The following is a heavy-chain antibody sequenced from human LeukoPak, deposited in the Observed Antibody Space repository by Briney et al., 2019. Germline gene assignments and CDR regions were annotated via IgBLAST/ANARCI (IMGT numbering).Heavy chain of an antibody. CDR2: IYSGGST. D-gene: IGHD4-17*01. CDR3: ARASTVTSPLGY. J-gene: IGHJ4*02. Sequence: GGSLRLSCAASGFIVSSNYMNWVRQAPGKGLEWVSVIYSGGSTYYADSVKGRFTISRDNSKNTLYLQMNSLRAEDTAVYYYARASTVTSPLGYWGQGTLVTVSS. V-gene: IGHV3-53*01. CDR1: GFIVSSNY.